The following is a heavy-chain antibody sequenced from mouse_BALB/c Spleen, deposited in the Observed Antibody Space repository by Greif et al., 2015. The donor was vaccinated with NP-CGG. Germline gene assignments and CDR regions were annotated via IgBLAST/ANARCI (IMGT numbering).Heavy chain of an antibody. Sequence: EVNVVESGGDLVKPGGSLKLSCAASGFTFSSYGMSWVRQTPDKRLEWVATISSGGSYTYYPDSVKGRFTISRDNAKNTLYLQMSSLKSEDTAMYYCARQEVPYAMDYWGQGTSVTVSS. CDR1: GFTFSSYG. D-gene: IGHD5-1*01. CDR2: ISSGGSYT. CDR3: ARQEVPYAMDY. J-gene: IGHJ4*01. V-gene: IGHV5-6*01.